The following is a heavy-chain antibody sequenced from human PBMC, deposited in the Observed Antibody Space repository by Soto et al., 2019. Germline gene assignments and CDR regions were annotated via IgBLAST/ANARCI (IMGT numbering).Heavy chain of an antibody. Sequence: SETLSLTCTVSGGSISSSSYYWGWIRQPPGMGLEWIGTIYYNGSTSYTPSLKSRVTISMDTSKNQFSLILSSVTAADTAVYYCARRMVRGIITFDYWGQGALVTVSS. CDR2: IYYNGST. CDR3: ARRMVRGIITFDY. CDR1: GGSISSSSYY. V-gene: IGHV4-39*01. J-gene: IGHJ4*02. D-gene: IGHD3-10*01.